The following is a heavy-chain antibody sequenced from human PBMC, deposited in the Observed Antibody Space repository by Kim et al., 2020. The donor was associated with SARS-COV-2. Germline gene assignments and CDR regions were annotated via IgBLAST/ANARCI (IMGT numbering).Heavy chain of an antibody. D-gene: IGHD6-19*01. J-gene: IGHJ4*01. CDR1: GFTFSRSG. CDR2: IKRDGCEE. V-gene: IGHV3-7*01. Sequence: GGSLRLSCAASGFTFSRSGMTWFRQAPGKGLEWVAFIKRDGCEENYVDSVKGRFTISRDNARSSVFLQMYNLRPDDTAVFYCAGDNDESGWYCNVYWGQG. CDR3: AGDNDESGWYCNVY.